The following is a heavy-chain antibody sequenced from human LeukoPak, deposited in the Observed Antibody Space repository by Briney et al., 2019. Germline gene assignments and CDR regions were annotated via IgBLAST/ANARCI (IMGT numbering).Heavy chain of an antibody. J-gene: IGHJ4*02. CDR3: ASSIAAAGPDYFDY. D-gene: IGHD6-13*01. Sequence: GESLKISCKGSGYSFTSYWIGWVRQMPGKGLEWMGITYPGDSDTRYSPSFQGQVTISADKSISPAYLQWSSLKASDTAMYYCASSIAAAGPDYFDYWGQGTLVTVSS. CDR2: TYPGDSDT. CDR1: GYSFTSYW. V-gene: IGHV5-51*01.